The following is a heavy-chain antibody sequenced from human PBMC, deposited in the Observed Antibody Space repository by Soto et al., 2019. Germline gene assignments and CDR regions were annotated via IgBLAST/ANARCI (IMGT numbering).Heavy chain of an antibody. CDR3: AKDTITIFGVGLHDAFDI. CDR2: ISWNSGSI. J-gene: IGHJ3*02. V-gene: IGHV3-9*01. Sequence: GGSLRLSCAASGFTFDDYAMHWVRQAPGEGLEWVSGISWNSGSIGYADSVKGRFTISRDNAKNSLYLQMNSLRAEDTALYYCAKDTITIFGVGLHDAFDIWGQGTMVTVSS. CDR1: GFTFDDYA. D-gene: IGHD3-3*01.